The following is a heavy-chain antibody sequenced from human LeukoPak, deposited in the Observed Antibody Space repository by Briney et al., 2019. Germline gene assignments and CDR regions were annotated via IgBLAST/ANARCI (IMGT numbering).Heavy chain of an antibody. CDR2: ISYDGSNK. Sequence: GGSLRLSCAASGFTFSSYAMHWVRQAPGKGLEWVAVISYDGSNKYYADSVKGRFTISRDNAKNTVFLQMSSLRAEDTALYYCARKSASGNYPLDYWGQGTLVTVSS. CDR1: GFTFSSYA. J-gene: IGHJ4*02. D-gene: IGHD3-10*01. V-gene: IGHV3-30*04. CDR3: ARKSASGNYPLDY.